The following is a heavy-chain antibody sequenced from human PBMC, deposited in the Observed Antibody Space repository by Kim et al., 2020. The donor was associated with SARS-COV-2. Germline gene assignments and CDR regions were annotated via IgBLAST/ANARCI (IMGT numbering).Heavy chain of an antibody. Sequence: TNYNPSLKSRVTISVDTSKNQFSLKLSSVTAADTAVYYCARMAGTWYFQHWGQGTLVTVSS. CDR2: T. CDR3: ARMAGTWYFQH. D-gene: IGHD6-19*01. V-gene: IGHV4-59*01. J-gene: IGHJ1*01.